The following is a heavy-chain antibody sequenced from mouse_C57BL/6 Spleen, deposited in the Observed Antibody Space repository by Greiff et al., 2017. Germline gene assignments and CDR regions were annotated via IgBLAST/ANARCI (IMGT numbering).Heavy chain of an antibody. CDR3: ARGGSYAMDY. CDR2: INPNNGGT. CDR1: GYTFTDYY. Sequence: EVQLQQSGPELVKPGASVKISCKASGYTFTDYYMNWVKQSHGKSLEWIGDINPNNGGTSYNQKFKGKATLTVDKSSSTAYMELRSLTSEDSAVYYCARGGSYAMDYWDQGTSVTVSS. V-gene: IGHV1-26*01. J-gene: IGHJ4*01. D-gene: IGHD1-1*01.